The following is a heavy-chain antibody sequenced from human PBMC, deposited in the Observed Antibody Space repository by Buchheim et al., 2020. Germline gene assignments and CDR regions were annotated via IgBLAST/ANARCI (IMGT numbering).Heavy chain of an antibody. J-gene: IGHJ6*02. D-gene: IGHD1-14*01. Sequence: EVQLAESGGGLVQPGGSLRLSCAASGFTFSSYWMHWVRQAPGKGLVWVSRINSDGRSTCYADSVKGRFTISRDSAKNTLYLQMNSLRAEDTAVYYCAREHRDQPNGMDVWGQGTT. CDR3: AREHRDQPNGMDV. CDR2: INSDGRST. V-gene: IGHV3-74*01. CDR1: GFTFSSYW.